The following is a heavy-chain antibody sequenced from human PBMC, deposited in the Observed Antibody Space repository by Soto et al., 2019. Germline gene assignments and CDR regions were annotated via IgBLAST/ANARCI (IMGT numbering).Heavy chain of an antibody. Sequence: GASVKVSCKASGYSLSGYYLHWVRQAPGQGPEWMGWINLNSGGTKYVQKFQGRVTMTRDTSISTVYLELSRLRSDDTAVYYCARGWGIAAPGPNWFDPWGQGTLVTVPQ. V-gene: IGHV1-2*02. CDR2: INLNSGGT. CDR1: GYSLSGYY. D-gene: IGHD6-13*01. J-gene: IGHJ5*02. CDR3: ARGWGIAAPGPNWFDP.